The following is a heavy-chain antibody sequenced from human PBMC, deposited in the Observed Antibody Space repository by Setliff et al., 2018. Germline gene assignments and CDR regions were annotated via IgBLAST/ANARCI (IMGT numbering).Heavy chain of an antibody. Sequence: SETLSLTCTVSGGSSSSHYWSWIRQPPGKGLEWIGYIHYSGTTNYNPSLKSRVTLSLDTAKNQFSLELRAVTAADTALYYCARTDYSDDRYSMDVWGKGTTVTVSS. CDR3: ARTDYSDDRYSMDV. CDR1: GGSSSSHY. V-gene: IGHV4-59*11. CDR2: IHYSGTT. J-gene: IGHJ6*03. D-gene: IGHD1-26*01.